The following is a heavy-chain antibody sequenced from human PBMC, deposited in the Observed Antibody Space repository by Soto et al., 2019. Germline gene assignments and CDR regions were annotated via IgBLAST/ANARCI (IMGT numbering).Heavy chain of an antibody. CDR2: FDPEDGET. CDR1: GYTLTELS. D-gene: IGHD6-6*01. J-gene: IGHJ6*02. Sequence: ASVKVSCQVSGYTLTELSMHWVRQAPGKGLEWMGSFDPEDGETIYAQKFQGRVTMTEDTSTDTAYMELSSLRSEDTAVYYCATSMGAPPYYYGMDVWGQGTTVTVSS. CDR3: ATSMGAPPYYYGMDV. V-gene: IGHV1-24*01.